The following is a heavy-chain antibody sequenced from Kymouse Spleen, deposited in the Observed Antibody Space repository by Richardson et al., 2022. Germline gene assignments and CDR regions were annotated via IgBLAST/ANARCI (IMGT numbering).Heavy chain of an antibody. V-gene: IGHV4-39*01. CDR3: ARVGYSSGWYDYYYYGMDV. CDR2: IYYSGST. D-gene: IGHD6-19*01. CDR1: GGSISSSSYY. J-gene: IGHJ6*02. Sequence: QLQLQESGPGLVKPSETLSLTCTVSGGSISSSSYYWGWIRQPPGKGLEWIGSIYYSGSTYYNPSLKSRVTISVDTSKNQFSLKLSSVTAADTAVYYCARVGYSSGWYDYYYYGMDVWGQGTTVTVSS.